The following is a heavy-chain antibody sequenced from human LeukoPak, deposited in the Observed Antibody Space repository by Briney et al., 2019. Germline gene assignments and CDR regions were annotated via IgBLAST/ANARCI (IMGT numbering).Heavy chain of an antibody. D-gene: IGHD2-15*01. V-gene: IGHV3-48*03. Sequence: GSLRLSCAASGFTFSSYEMNWVRQAPGKGLEWVSYISSSGSTIDYADSVKGRFTISRDNAKNSLYLQMNSLRAEDTAVYYCARDCSGGSCYSPAPGAFDIWGQGTMVTVSS. CDR2: ISSSGSTI. CDR3: ARDCSGGSCYSPAPGAFDI. J-gene: IGHJ3*02. CDR1: GFTFSSYE.